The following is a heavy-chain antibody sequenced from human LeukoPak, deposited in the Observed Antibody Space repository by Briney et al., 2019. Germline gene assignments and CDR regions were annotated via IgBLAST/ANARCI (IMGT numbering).Heavy chain of an antibody. J-gene: IGHJ4*02. CDR1: GYTFTSYG. D-gene: IGHD3-3*01. CDR2: ISAYNGNT. V-gene: IGHV1-18*01. CDR3: ARGSTYHDFWSGYSTYYFDY. Sequence: ASVKVSCKASGYTFTSYGISWVRQAPGQGLEWMGWISAYNGNTNYAQKLQGRVTMTTDTSTSTACMELRSLRSDDTAVYYCARGSTYHDFWSGYSTYYFDYWGQGTLVTVSS.